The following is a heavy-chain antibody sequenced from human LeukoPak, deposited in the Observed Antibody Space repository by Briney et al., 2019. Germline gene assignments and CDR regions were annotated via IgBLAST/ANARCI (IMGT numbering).Heavy chain of an antibody. Sequence: GGSLRLSCAASGFTFSSYAMSWVRQAPGKGLEWVSAISGSGGGTYYADSVKGRFTISRDNSKNTLYLQMNSLRAEDTAVYYCAKDYGGNRNHDAFDIWGQGTMVTVSS. V-gene: IGHV3-23*01. CDR3: AKDYGGNRNHDAFDI. CDR2: ISGSGGGT. D-gene: IGHD4-23*01. J-gene: IGHJ3*02. CDR1: GFTFSSYA.